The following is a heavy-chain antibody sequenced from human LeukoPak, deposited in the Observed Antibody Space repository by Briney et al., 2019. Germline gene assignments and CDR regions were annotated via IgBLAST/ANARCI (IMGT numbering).Heavy chain of an antibody. Sequence: GGALRISCAASGFTFNSYWMSWVRQAPGKGLEGVANIDPDGSEKQYGDSVKGRFTTSRDNAKNSLYLQMNSLRAEDTAIYYCARIYYFGDNNWRYFDNWGQGTLVTVSS. J-gene: IGHJ4*02. V-gene: IGHV3-7*01. CDR1: GFTFNSYW. D-gene: IGHD3-10*01. CDR2: IDPDGSEK. CDR3: ARIYYFGDNNWRYFDN.